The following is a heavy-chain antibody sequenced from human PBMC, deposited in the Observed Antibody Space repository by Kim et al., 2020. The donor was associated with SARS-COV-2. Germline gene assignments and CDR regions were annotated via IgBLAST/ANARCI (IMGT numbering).Heavy chain of an antibody. CDR2: INPSGGST. CDR1: GYTFTSYY. Sequence: ASVKVSCKASGYTFTSYYMHWVRQAPGQGLEWMGIINPSGGSTSYAQKFQGRVTMTRDTSTSTVYMELSSLRSEDTAVYYCAREGAGPGPYSSSWYGMDVWGQGTPVTVSS. J-gene: IGHJ6*02. CDR3: AREGAGPGPYSSSWYGMDV. V-gene: IGHV1-46*01. D-gene: IGHD6-13*01.